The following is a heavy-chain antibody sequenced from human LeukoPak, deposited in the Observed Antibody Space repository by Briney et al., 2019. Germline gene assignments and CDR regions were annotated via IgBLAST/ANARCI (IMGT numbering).Heavy chain of an antibody. CDR3: ARVFSSSWDYYFDY. CDR2: ISSNGGST. J-gene: IGHJ4*02. CDR1: GFTFSSYA. Sequence: PGGSLRLSCAASGFTFSSYAMHWVRQAPGKGLEYVSAISSNGGSTYYANSVKGRFTISRDNSENTLYLQMGSLRAEDMAVYYCARVFSSSWDYYFDYWGQGTLVTVSS. V-gene: IGHV3-64*01. D-gene: IGHD6-13*01.